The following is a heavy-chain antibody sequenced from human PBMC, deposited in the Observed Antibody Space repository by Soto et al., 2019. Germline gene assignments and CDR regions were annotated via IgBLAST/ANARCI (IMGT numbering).Heavy chain of an antibody. J-gene: IGHJ4*02. V-gene: IGHV4-31*03. CDR1: GGSISSGGYY. D-gene: IGHD3-22*01. CDR2: IYYSGST. CDR3: ARDLDNYDSSGYYPGHYFDY. Sequence: SETLSLTCTVSGGSISSGGYYWSWIRQHPGKGLEWIGYIYYSGSTYYNPSLKSRVTISVDTSKNQLSLKLSSVTAADTAVYYCARDLDNYDSSGYYPGHYFDYWGQGTLVTVSS.